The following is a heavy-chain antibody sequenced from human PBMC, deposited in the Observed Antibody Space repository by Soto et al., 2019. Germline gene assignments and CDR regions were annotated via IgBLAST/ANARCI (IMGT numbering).Heavy chain of an antibody. CDR2: IYYSGST. CDR3: ARDSILGYSWFDP. Sequence: QVQLQESGPGLVKPSETLSLTCTVSGGSVSSGSYYWSWIRQPPGKGLEWIGYIYYSGSTNYNPSLKTRVTISVDTSKNQFSLKLSSVTAADTAVYYCARDSILGYSWFDPWGQGTLVTVSS. CDR1: GGSVSSGSYY. V-gene: IGHV4-61*01. D-gene: IGHD3-16*01. J-gene: IGHJ5*02.